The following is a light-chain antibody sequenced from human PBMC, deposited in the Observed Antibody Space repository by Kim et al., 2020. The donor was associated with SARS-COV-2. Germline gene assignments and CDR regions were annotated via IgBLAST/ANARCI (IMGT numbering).Light chain of an antibody. J-gene: IGLJ3*02. CDR2: YDS. CDR1: NIGSKS. CDR3: QVWDSSSDRV. Sequence: APGKAARITWGGNNIGSKSVHWYQQKPGQAPVLVIYYDSDRPSGIPERFSGSNSGNTATLTISRVEAGDEADYYCQVWDSSSDRVFGGGTQLTVL. V-gene: IGLV3-21*04.